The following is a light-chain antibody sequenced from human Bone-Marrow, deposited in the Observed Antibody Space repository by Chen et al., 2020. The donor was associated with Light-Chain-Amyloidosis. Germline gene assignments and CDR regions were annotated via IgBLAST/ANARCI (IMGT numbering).Light chain of an antibody. J-gene: IGKJ1*01. CDR1: QSVSSS. CDR2: GAS. V-gene: IGKV3-15*01. Sequence: EIVMTQSPATLSVSPGERATLSCRASQSVSSSLAWYQQKPGHAPRLLIYGASARATGIPARFSGSGCGTEFTLTISSMQSEDFARYYCQQFKNWPWTFGQGTKVESK. CDR3: QQFKNWPWT.